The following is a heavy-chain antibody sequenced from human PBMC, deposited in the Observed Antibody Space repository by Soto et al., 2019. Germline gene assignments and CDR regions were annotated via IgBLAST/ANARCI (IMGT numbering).Heavy chain of an antibody. D-gene: IGHD3-10*01. CDR3: ARVGGYVMDV. J-gene: IGHJ6*02. CDR2: IYHSGST. V-gene: IGHV4-38-2*01. CDR1: GYSISSGYY. Sequence: PSETLSLTCAVSGYSISSGYYWGWIRQPPGKGLEWITSIYHSGSTYYNPSLKSRVTISVDTSKNQFSLKLSSVTAADTAVYYCARVGGYVMDVPGQGTTVIVS.